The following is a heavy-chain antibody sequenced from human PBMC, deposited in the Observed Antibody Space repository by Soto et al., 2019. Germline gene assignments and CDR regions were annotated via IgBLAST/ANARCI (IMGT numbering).Heavy chain of an antibody. CDR3: ARAGRYSNYGGGRYYYYYGMDV. V-gene: IGHV1-69*13. Sequence: SVQVSCSAAGSTFNNFACNWLLLAPGQGLEWMGGINAIFGTTNFAQQFQGRITITADESTSTVYMELNSLRSEDTAVYYCARAGRYSNYGGGRYYYYYGMDVWGHGTKVTVSS. D-gene: IGHD4-4*01. CDR1: GSTFNNFA. CDR2: INAIFGTT. J-gene: IGHJ6*02.